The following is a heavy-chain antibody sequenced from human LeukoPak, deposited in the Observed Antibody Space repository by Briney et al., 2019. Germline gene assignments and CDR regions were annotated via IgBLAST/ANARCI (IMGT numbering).Heavy chain of an antibody. Sequence: GASVKVSCKASGGTFSSYAISWVRQAPGQGLEWMGRIIPILGIANYAQKLQGRVTMTTDTSTSTAYMELRSLRSDDTAFYYCARDYSSGWYAFDYWGQGTLVTVSS. CDR1: GGTFSSYA. V-gene: IGHV1-69*04. D-gene: IGHD6-19*01. CDR2: IIPILGIA. J-gene: IGHJ4*02. CDR3: ARDYSSGWYAFDY.